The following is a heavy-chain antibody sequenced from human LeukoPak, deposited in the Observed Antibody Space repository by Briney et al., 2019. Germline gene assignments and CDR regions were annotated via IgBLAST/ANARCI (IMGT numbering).Heavy chain of an antibody. CDR2: IIPIFGTA. CDR3: ARAGTGKVYWFDP. D-gene: IGHD1-1*01. CDR1: GGTFSSYA. V-gene: IGHV1-69*05. J-gene: IGHJ5*02. Sequence: SVKVSCKASGGTFSSYAIGWVRQAPGQGLEWMGGIIPIFGTANYAQKFQGRVTITTDESTSTAYMELSSLRSEDTAVYYCARAGTGKVYWFDPWGQGTLVTVSS.